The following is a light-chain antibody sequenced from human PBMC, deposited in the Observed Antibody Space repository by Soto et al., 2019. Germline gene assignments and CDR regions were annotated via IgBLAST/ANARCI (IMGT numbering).Light chain of an antibody. CDR1: QNINRW. Sequence: DIQMTQSPSTLSASVGDRVTITCRASQNINRWLAWYQQKPGQAPKHLIYKASSLQTGVPSRFSGNGSGTEFTLTISSLHPDDSATYFCQQYNYYWTFGQGTKVEIK. J-gene: IGKJ1*01. V-gene: IGKV1-5*03. CDR2: KAS. CDR3: QQYNYYWT.